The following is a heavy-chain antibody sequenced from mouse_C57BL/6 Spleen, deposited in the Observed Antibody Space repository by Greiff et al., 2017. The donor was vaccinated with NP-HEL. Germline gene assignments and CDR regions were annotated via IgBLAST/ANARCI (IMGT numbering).Heavy chain of an antibody. J-gene: IGHJ3*01. CDR1: GYTFTSYG. Sequence: VQLQQSGAELARPGASVKLSCKASGYTFTSYGISWVKQRTGQGLEGIGEIYPRSGNTYYNEKFKGKATLTADKSSSTAYVELRSLTSEDSAVYFCARYYDYDGFAYWGQGTLVTVSA. CDR2: IYPRSGNT. CDR3: ARYYDYDGFAY. D-gene: IGHD2-4*01. V-gene: IGHV1-81*01.